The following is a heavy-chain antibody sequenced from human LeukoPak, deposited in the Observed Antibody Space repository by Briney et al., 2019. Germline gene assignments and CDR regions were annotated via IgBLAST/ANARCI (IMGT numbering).Heavy chain of an antibody. CDR1: GYTFTGYY. CDR2: INPNSGGT. Sequence: ASVKVSCKASGYTFTGYYMHRVRQAPGQGLEWMGWINPNSGGTNYAQKFQGRVTMTRDTSISTAYMELSRLRSDDTAVYYCARDPRSRSGYYDSIFDYWGQGTLVTVSS. V-gene: IGHV1-2*02. CDR3: ARDPRSRSGYYDSIFDY. D-gene: IGHD3-22*01. J-gene: IGHJ4*02.